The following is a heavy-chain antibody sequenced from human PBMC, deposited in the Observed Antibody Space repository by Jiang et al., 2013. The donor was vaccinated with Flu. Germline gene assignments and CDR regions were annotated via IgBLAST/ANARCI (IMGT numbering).Heavy chain of an antibody. D-gene: IGHD3-22*01. J-gene: IGHJ4*02. CDR1: GFTVSSNY. Sequence: VQLVESGGGLVQPGGSLRLSCAASGFTVSSNYMSWVRQAPGKGLEWVSVIYSGGSTYYADSVKGRFTISRDNSKNTLYLQMNSLRAEDTAVYYCAREIRYYDSSGYRSDYWGQGTLVTVSS. CDR2: IYSGGST. CDR3: AREIRYYDSSGYRSDY. V-gene: IGHV3-66*02.